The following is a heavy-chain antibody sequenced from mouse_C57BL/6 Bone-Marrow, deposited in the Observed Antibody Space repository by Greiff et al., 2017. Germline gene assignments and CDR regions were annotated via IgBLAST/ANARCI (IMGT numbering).Heavy chain of an antibody. CDR1: GFTFSSYT. CDR2: ISGGGGNT. J-gene: IGHJ4*01. Sequence: EVKLQESGGGLVKPGGSLKLSCAASGFTFSSYTMSWVRQTPEKRLEWVATISGGGGNTYYPDSVKGRFTISRDNAENTLYLQMSSLRSEDTALYYCARTYYAMDYWGQGTSVTVSS. CDR3: ARTYYAMDY. V-gene: IGHV5-9*01.